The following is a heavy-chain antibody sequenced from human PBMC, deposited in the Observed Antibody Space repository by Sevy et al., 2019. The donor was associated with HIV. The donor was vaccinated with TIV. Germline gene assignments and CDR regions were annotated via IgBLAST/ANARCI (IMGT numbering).Heavy chain of an antibody. J-gene: IGHJ4*02. CDR2: ISGSGGSGDKT. V-gene: IGHV3-23*01. Sequence: GGSLRLSCAASGFTFSSYAMNWVRQAPGKGLEWVSGISGSGGSGDKTNYADSWKGRFTISRDDSKNSLDLQLNSLRAEDTAIYYCARKYDSSGYFDYWGQGTLVTVSS. CDR1: GFTFSSYA. CDR3: ARKYDSSGYFDY. D-gene: IGHD3-22*01.